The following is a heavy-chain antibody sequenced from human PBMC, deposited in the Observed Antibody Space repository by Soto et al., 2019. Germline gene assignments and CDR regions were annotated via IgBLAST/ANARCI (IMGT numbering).Heavy chain of an antibody. CDR3: ARDAAVGLFDY. CDR1: GYTFTIYG. J-gene: IGHJ4*02. CDR2: ISAYNGNT. V-gene: IGHV1-18*01. D-gene: IGHD1-26*01. Sequence: GASVKVSCKASGYTFTIYGISWVRQAPGQGLEWMGWISAYNGNTNYAQKLQGRATMTTDTSTSTAYMELRSLRPDDTAVYYCARDAAVGLFDYWGQGTLVTVSS.